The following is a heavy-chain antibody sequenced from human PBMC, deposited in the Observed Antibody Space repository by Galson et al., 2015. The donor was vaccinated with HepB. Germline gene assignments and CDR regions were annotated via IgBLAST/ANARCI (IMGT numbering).Heavy chain of an antibody. Sequence: SETLSLTCTISGDSISPNYWTWIRQPPGKGLEWIGHVSNSGGTNYNPSLNSRVTISLDPSNTEFSLRLRSVTAADTAVYYCTRGRWFDHWGQGTLVTVSS. CDR2: VSNSGGT. CDR3: TRGRWFDH. CDR1: GDSISPNY. J-gene: IGHJ5*02. V-gene: IGHV4-59*01.